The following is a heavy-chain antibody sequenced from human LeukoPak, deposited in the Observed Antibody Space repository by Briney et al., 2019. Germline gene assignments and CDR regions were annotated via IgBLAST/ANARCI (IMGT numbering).Heavy chain of an antibody. J-gene: IGHJ4*02. Sequence: GGSLRLSCAASGFSFSSYAMSWVRQAPARGLEWVSTVSGSGGGTYYADSVKGRFTISRDNSKNTLYLQMNSLRAEDTAVYYCAKGRGAPYYFDYWGQGTLVTVSS. CDR3: AKGRGAPYYFDY. V-gene: IGHV3-23*01. CDR2: VSGSGGGT. D-gene: IGHD1-26*01. CDR1: GFSFSSYA.